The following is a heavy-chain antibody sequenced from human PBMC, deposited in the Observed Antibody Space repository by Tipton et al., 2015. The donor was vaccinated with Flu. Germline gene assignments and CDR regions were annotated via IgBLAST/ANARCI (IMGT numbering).Heavy chain of an antibody. J-gene: IGHJ4*02. CDR2: IYSGGST. D-gene: IGHD3-10*01. CDR1: GFTVRSNY. Sequence: QLVQSGGGSVQPGGSLRLSCAASGFTVRSNYMSWVRQAPGKGLEWVSIIYSGGSTNHADSLKGRIIISRHNSKNTVYLQMNSLRAEDTAVYYCARGSRFGDYLDYWGQGTLVTVSS. CDR3: ARGSRFGDYLDY. V-gene: IGHV3-53*04.